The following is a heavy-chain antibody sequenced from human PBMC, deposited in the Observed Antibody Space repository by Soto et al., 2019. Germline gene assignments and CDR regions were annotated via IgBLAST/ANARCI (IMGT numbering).Heavy chain of an antibody. CDR1: GYTFTSYG. J-gene: IGHJ4*02. Sequence: SVKVSCKASGYTFTSYGISCVRQAPGQGLEWMGGIIPIFGTANYAQKFQGRVTITADESTSTAYMELSSLRSEDTAVYYCARGLNYYDSSGYYYDYWGQGTLVTVSS. D-gene: IGHD3-22*01. V-gene: IGHV1-69*13. CDR2: IIPIFGTA. CDR3: ARGLNYYDSSGYYYDY.